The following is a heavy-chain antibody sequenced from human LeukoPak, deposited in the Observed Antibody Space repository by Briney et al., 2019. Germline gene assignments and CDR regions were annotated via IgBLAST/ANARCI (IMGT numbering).Heavy chain of an antibody. CDR2: ISSSGSTI. CDR3: ARDDVYYDFWSGLPDY. J-gene: IGHJ4*02. D-gene: IGHD3-3*01. V-gene: IGHV3-48*03. CDR1: GFTFSSYE. Sequence: GGSLRLSCAASGFTFSSYEMNWVRQAPGKGLEWVSYISSSGSTIYYADSVKGRFTISRDNSKNTLYLQMNSLRAEDTAVYYCARDDVYYDFWSGLPDYWGQGTLVTVSS.